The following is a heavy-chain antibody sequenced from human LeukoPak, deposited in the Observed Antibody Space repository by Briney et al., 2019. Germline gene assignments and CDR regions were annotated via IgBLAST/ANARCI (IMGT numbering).Heavy chain of an antibody. CDR2: INPSGGST. D-gene: IGHD1-26*01. J-gene: IGHJ5*02. V-gene: IGHV1-46*01. CDR3: ARDNSGSQIDP. Sequence: ASVKVSCKASGYTFTSYYMHWVRQAPGQGLEWMGIINPSGGSTSYAQKFQGRVTMTRDTSTSTVYMEPSSLRFEDTAVYYCARDNSGSQIDPWGQGTLVTVSS. CDR1: GYTFTSYY.